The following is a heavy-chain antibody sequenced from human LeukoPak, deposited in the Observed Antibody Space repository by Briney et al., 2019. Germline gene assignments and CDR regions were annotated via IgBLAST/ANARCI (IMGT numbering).Heavy chain of an antibody. D-gene: IGHD3-10*01. Sequence: GRSLRLSCAASGFTFSSYGMHWVRQATGKGLEWVAVISYDGSNKYYADSVKGRFIISRDNSKNTLYLQMNSLRAEDTAVYYCAKEGGVLWFGSHFDYWGQGTLVTVSS. CDR2: ISYDGSNK. CDR3: AKEGGVLWFGSHFDY. J-gene: IGHJ4*02. CDR1: GFTFSSYG. V-gene: IGHV3-30*18.